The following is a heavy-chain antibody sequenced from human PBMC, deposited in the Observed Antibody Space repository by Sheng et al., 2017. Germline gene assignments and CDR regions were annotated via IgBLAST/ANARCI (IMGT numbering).Heavy chain of an antibody. J-gene: IGHJ4*02. CDR3: VRGPWYGSEREGY. V-gene: IGHV3-30*03. CDR2: LSYNGNDK. D-gene: IGHD3-10*01. Sequence: VQLVESGGGIVQPGGSLRLSCAASAFTLSNSDMHWVRQVPGKGLEWVAVLSYNGNDKYYADSVKGRFTISRDNSKNTLYVQMDSLTIDDAAVYYCVRGPWYGSEREGYWGQGTLVTVSS. CDR1: AFTLSNSD.